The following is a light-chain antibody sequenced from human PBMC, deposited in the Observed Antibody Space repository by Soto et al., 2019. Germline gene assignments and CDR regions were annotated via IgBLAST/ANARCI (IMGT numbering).Light chain of an antibody. CDR2: GAS. CDR1: QSVDSTF. Sequence: ESVLTQSPGSLSLSPGXXATLSCRASQSVDSTFFAWYQKKPGQAPRLLIYGASKRATGVPDRFSGSGSGTDFTLIISRLEPEDFAVYYCQQYMSSVTFGQGTKVEIK. V-gene: IGKV3-20*01. CDR3: QQYMSSVT. J-gene: IGKJ1*01.